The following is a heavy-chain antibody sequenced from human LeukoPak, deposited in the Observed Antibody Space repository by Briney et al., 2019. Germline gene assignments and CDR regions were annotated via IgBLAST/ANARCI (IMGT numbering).Heavy chain of an antibody. V-gene: IGHV3-66*01. D-gene: IGHD3-16*02. CDR2: IYSGGST. Sequence: GSLRLSCAASGFTVSSNYMSWVRQAPGKGLEWVSVIYSGGSTYYADSVKGRFTISRDNSKNTLYLQMNSLRAEDTAVYYCARATPSYYDYVWGSYPLGSWFDPWGQGTLVTVSS. CDR1: GFTVSSNY. CDR3: ARATPSYYDYVWGSYPLGSWFDP. J-gene: IGHJ5*02.